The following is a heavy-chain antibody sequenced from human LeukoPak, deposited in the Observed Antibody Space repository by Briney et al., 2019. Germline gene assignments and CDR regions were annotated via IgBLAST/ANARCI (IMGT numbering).Heavy chain of an antibody. V-gene: IGHV4-39*01. CDR3: ARHCDISSGWWEMECNWFDP. CDR2: IYYSGST. J-gene: IGHJ5*02. Sequence: SETLSLTCTVSGGSISSSSYYWGWIRQPPGKGLEWIGSIYYSGSTYYNPSLKSRVTISADTSKNQFSLKLSSVTAADTAVYYCARHCDISSGWWEMECNWFDPWGQGTLVTVSS. CDR1: GGSISSSSYY. D-gene: IGHD6-19*01.